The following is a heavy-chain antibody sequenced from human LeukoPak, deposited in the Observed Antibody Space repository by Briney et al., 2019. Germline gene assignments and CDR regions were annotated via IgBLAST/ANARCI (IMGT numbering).Heavy chain of an antibody. CDR1: GGSISSGGYS. D-gene: IGHD3-3*01. V-gene: IGHV4-30-2*01. J-gene: IGHJ5*02. CDR3: ARERPPDFWSGYSKRPAGNWFDP. CDR2: IYHSGST. Sequence: PSETLSLTCAVSGGSISSGGYSWSWIRQPPGKGLEWIGYIYHSGSTYYNPSLKSRVTISVDTSKNQFSLKLSSVTAADTAVYYCARERPPDFWSGYSKRPAGNWFDPWGQGTLVTVSS.